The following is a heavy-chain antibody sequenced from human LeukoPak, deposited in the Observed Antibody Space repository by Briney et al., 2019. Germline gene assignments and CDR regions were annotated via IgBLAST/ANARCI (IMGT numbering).Heavy chain of an antibody. J-gene: IGHJ4*02. V-gene: IGHV1-2*02. CDR3: AADRFDRWELI. CDR2: INPNNGGT. CDR1: GYTFTGYY. Sequence: ASVKVSCKSSGYTFTGYYMHWVRQAPGQGLEWMGCINPNNGGTYFAQKFQGRVTMTRDTSISTAYMELSSLRSDDTDGYYCAADRFDRWELIWGQGTLVTVSS. D-gene: IGHD1-26*01.